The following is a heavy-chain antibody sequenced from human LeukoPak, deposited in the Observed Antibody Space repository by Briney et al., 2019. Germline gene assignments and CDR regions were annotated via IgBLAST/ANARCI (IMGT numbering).Heavy chain of an antibody. D-gene: IGHD1-1*01. CDR1: GFTFSHYW. CDR2: IKPDGSYN. CDR3: ANEMNWSFGY. V-gene: IGHV3-7*02. J-gene: IGHJ4*02. Sequence: GGSLRLSCAASGFTFSHYWMSWVRQAPGKGLEWVATIKPDGSYNDYVDSVKGRSTISRDNAKNSLSLQMSSLRAEDTAVYYCANEMNWSFGYWGQGTLVTVSS.